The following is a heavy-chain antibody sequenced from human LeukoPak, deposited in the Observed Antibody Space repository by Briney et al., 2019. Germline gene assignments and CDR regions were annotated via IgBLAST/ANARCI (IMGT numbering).Heavy chain of an antibody. Sequence: LRLSCAASEFTFSSYSMNWIRQHPGKGLEWIGYIYYSGSTYYNPSLKSRVTISVDTSKNQFSLKLSSVTAADTAVYYCAREVYYYGMDVWGQGTTVTVSS. V-gene: IGHV4-31*02. CDR3: AREVYYYGMDV. J-gene: IGHJ6*02. CDR1: EFTFSSYS. CDR2: IYYSGST.